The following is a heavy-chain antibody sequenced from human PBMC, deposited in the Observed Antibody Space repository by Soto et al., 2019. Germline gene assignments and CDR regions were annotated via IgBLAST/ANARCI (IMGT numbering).Heavy chain of an antibody. Sequence: GGSLRLSCAASGFTVSSNYMSWVRKAPGKGLEWVSVIYSGGSTYYADSVKGRFTISRDNSKNTLYLQMNSLRAEDTAVYYCARGSTTLSSGYYYYYCMDVWGQGTTVTVSS. CDR3: ARGSTTLSSGYYYYYCMDV. CDR1: GFTVSSNY. V-gene: IGHV3-53*01. CDR2: IYSGGST. D-gene: IGHD5-12*01. J-gene: IGHJ6*02.